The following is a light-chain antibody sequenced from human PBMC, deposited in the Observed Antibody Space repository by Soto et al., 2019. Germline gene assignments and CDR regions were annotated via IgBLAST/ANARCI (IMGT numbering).Light chain of an antibody. V-gene: IGLV2-11*01. CDR1: RSDVGGYKY. Sequence: QSALTQPRSVSGSPGQSVAISCTGSRSDVGGYKYVSWYQKFPGKAPKLIIYDVSRRPSGVPDRFSGSKSGNTASLTISGLQAEDEGDYYCCSYGGGRTPLGFGGGTKLTVL. CDR2: DVS. J-gene: IGLJ2*01. CDR3: CSYGGGRTPLG.